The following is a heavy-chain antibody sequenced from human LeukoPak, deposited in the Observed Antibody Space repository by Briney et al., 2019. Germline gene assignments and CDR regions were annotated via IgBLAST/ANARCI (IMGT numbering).Heavy chain of an antibody. J-gene: IGHJ4*02. D-gene: IGHD3-22*01. Sequence: ASVKVSCKASGYTFTGYYIHWVRQAPGQGLEWMGGINPDSGSTKDAQKFQGRVSMTRDTSINTAYMELTRVRSDDTALYYCARGRHYDSDGYYAAFYFDYWGQGTLVTVSS. CDR1: GYTFTGYY. CDR2: INPDSGST. CDR3: ARGRHYDSDGYYAAFYFDY. V-gene: IGHV1-2*02.